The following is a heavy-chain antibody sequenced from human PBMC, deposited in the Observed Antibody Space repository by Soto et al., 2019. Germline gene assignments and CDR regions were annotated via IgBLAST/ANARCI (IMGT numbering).Heavy chain of an antibody. V-gene: IGHV1-69*13. D-gene: IGHD6-6*01. CDR1: GGTFSSYA. Sequence: GASVKVSCKASGGTFSSYAMSWVRQAPGQGLEWMGGIIPIFGTAKYAQKFQGRVTITADESTSTAYMELSSLRSEDTAVYYCAVAARKQPDAAFDIWGQGTMVTVSS. CDR2: IIPIFGTA. CDR3: AVAARKQPDAAFDI. J-gene: IGHJ3*02.